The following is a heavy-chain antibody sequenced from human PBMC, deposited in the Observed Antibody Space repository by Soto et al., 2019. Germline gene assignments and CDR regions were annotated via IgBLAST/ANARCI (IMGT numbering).Heavy chain of an antibody. CDR3: VKLLRRWYGRNSLDV. J-gene: IGHJ6*02. D-gene: IGHD3-10*01. V-gene: IGHV3-23*01. CDR2: ISGGGGST. CDR1: ALPFRNYA. Sequence: GGSLMLSCTASALPFRNYALCWAPEVPGTGLEFVSFISGGGGSTYSADSVKGRFTVSRDNLKNPLSLQMNSLRAEDPAVYYCVKLLRRWYGRNSLDVWGQCTKLTVSS.